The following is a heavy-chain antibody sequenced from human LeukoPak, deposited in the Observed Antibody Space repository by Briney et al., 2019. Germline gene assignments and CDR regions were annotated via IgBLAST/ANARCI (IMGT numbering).Heavy chain of an antibody. J-gene: IGHJ3*02. Sequence: SETLSLTCTVSRGSVITYTWSWIRQPAGEGLKWIGRFYTNGSTNYNPSLKTRVTLSIDKSKNNFSLKLSSVTAADTAVYYCARELTLTTAFDIWGQGTVVTVSS. CDR1: RGSVITYT. D-gene: IGHD1/OR15-1a*01. V-gene: IGHV4-4*07. CDR2: FYTNGST. CDR3: ARELTLTTAFDI.